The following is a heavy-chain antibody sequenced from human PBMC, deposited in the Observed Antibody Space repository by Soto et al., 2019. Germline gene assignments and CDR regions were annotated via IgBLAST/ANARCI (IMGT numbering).Heavy chain of an antibody. CDR3: ARQEYCSGGSCPGGAFDI. D-gene: IGHD2-15*01. J-gene: IGHJ3*02. Sequence: QVQLQESGPGLVKPSETLSLTCTVSGGSISSYYWSWIRQPPGKGLEWIEYIYYSGSTNYNPSLKSRVTISVDTSKNQFSLKLSSVTAADTAVYYCARQEYCSGGSCPGGAFDIWGQGTMVTVSS. CDR1: GGSISSYY. CDR2: IYYSGST. V-gene: IGHV4-59*08.